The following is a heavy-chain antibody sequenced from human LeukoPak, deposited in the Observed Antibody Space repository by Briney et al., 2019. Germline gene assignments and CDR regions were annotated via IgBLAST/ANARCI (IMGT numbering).Heavy chain of an antibody. CDR1: GGTFSSYA. Sequence: SVKVSCTASGGTFSSYAISWVRQAPGQGLEWMGGIIPIFGTANYAQKFQGRVTITADKSTSTAYMELSSLRSEDTAVYYCAREVAGTPAFDYWGQGTLVTVSS. CDR2: IIPIFGTA. CDR3: AREVAGTPAFDY. D-gene: IGHD1-1*01. V-gene: IGHV1-69*06. J-gene: IGHJ4*02.